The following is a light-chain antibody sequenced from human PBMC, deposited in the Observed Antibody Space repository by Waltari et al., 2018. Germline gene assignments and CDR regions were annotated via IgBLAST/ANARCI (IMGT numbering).Light chain of an antibody. CDR2: DND. CDR1: TSNIGNYY. V-gene: IGLV1-51*01. J-gene: IGLJ2*01. Sequence: QSVLTQPPSVSAAPGQKVTISCSGGTSNIGNYYVSWYQHLPGAAPKLLIYDNDKRPAGRPDRFSASTSGTSATLGITGRQIGDEADYYCATWDNSLTDVVFGGGTKLTVL. CDR3: ATWDNSLTDVV.